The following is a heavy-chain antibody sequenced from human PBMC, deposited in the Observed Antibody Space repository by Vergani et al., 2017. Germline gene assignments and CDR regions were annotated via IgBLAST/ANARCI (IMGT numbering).Heavy chain of an antibody. CDR3: AIEPGIAVVHDI. D-gene: IGHD6-19*01. J-gene: IGHJ3*02. CDR1: GFTFDDYA. V-gene: IGHV3-23*04. CDR2: ISGSGGST. Sequence: EVQLVESGGGLVQPGRSLRLSCAASGFTFDDYAMHWVRQAPGKGLEWVSAISGSGGSTYYADSVKGRFTISRDNSKNTLYLQMNSLRAEDTAVYYCAIEPGIAVVHDIWGQGTMVTVSS.